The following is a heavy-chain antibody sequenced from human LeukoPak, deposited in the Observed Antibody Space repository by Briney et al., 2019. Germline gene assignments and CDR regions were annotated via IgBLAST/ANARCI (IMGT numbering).Heavy chain of an antibody. CDR2: IDYSGST. J-gene: IGHJ4*02. V-gene: IGHV4-39*07. CDR1: GGSSSSSSYY. D-gene: IGHD5-12*01. CDR3: ARVSGYHWERSYDY. Sequence: SETLSLTCTVSGGSSSSSSYYWGWIRQPPGKVLELIGSIDYSGSTYYNPALKSRVTISVGTSKTQFSLKLSPVTAADTAVYYCARVSGYHWERSYDYWGQGTLVTASS.